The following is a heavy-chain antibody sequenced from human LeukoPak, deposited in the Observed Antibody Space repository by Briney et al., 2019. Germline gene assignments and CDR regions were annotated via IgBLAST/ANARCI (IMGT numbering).Heavy chain of an antibody. CDR1: GFTFSSYE. CDR2: ISSSGSTI. V-gene: IGHV3-48*03. CDR3: ARGPHYGDPGDYYYYYGMDV. Sequence: GGSLRLSCAASGFTFSSYEMNWVRQAPRQGLEEVSYISSSGSTIYYADSVKGRFTISRDNAKNSLYLQMNSLRAEDTAVYYCARGPHYGDPGDYYYYYGMDVWGQGTTVTVSS. J-gene: IGHJ6*02. D-gene: IGHD4-17*01.